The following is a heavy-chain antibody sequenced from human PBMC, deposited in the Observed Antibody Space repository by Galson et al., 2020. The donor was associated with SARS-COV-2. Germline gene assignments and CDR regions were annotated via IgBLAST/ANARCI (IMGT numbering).Heavy chain of an antibody. CDR3: AKDTGGYNKFDY. CDR1: GFTFSKYA. Sequence: GESLKISCATSGFTFSKYAMNWVRQAPGKGLEWVSVISGSGGETNYADSVKGRFIISRDNFKDTLYLQMNSLRAEDTAVYYCAKDTGGYNKFDYWGQGTLVTVSS. D-gene: IGHD2-8*02. J-gene: IGHJ4*02. V-gene: IGHV3-23*01. CDR2: ISGSGGET.